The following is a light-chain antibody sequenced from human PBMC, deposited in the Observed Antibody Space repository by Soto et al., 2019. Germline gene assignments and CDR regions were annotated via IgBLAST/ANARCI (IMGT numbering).Light chain of an antibody. J-gene: IGLJ1*01. CDR3: SSYTSSTTRV. V-gene: IGLV2-14*01. Sequence: QSVLTQPASVSGSPGQSINISGTGTSSDVGDYNYVSWYQQHPGKAPKLMIYDVSNRPSGVSNRFSGSKSGSTASLTISGLQAEDEADYYCSSYTSSTTRVFGTGTKLTVL. CDR1: SSDVGDYNY. CDR2: DVS.